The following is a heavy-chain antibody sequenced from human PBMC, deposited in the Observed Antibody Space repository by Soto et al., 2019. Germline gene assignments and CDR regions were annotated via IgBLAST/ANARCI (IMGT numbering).Heavy chain of an antibody. CDR3: ARVAPRGNIPDFDS. Sequence: SETLPLTCAVSNFSLSNEYYWGWLRHPLGKQIEWIGSMIQNESPYYNPPLTRRLAISIDTSKKQSTLKQSSVTAADSCVYYCARVAPRGNIPDFDSWGQGSLVTVSS. CDR1: NFSLSNEYY. D-gene: IGHD3-10*01. J-gene: IGHJ4*02. V-gene: IGHV4-38-2*01. CDR2: MIQNESP.